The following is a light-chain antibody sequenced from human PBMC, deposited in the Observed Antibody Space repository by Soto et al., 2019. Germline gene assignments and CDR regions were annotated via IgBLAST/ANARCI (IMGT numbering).Light chain of an antibody. J-gene: IGKJ1*01. Sequence: EIVMTQSPATLSVSPGERATLSCRASQSVSSNLDWYQQKPGQAPRLLIYGASTRATGIPARFSGSGSGTEYTLTISSLQSEDFEIYFCQQYNNWPPDRTFGQGTKVEIK. V-gene: IGKV3-15*01. CDR1: QSVSSN. CDR3: QQYNNWPPDRT. CDR2: GAS.